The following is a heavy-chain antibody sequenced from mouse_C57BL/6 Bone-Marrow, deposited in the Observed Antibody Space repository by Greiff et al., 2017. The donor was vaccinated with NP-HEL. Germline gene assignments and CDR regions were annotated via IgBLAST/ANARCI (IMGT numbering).Heavy chain of an antibody. J-gene: IGHJ3*01. V-gene: IGHV1-69*01. CDR2: IDPSDSYT. CDR3: ARDYYGSSPWFAY. CDR1: GYTFTSYW. Sequence: VQLQQPGAELVIPGASVKLSCMASGYTFTSYWMHWVKQSPGQGLEWIGEIDPSDSYTNYNQKFKGKSTLTVDKSSSTAYMQLSSLTSEDSAVYYCARDYYGSSPWFAYWGQGTLVTVSA. D-gene: IGHD1-1*01.